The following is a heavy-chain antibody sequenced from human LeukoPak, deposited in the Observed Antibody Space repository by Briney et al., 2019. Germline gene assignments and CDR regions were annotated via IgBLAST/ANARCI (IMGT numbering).Heavy chain of an antibody. V-gene: IGHV3-21*01. CDR3: ARWGQLLLNCYFDY. D-gene: IGHD2-2*01. Sequence: GGSLRLSCAASGFTFSSYSMNWVRQAPGKRLEWVSSISSSSSYIYYADSVKGRFTISRDNAKNSLYLQMNSLRAEDTAVYYCARWGQLLLNCYFDYWGQGTLVTVSS. J-gene: IGHJ4*02. CDR1: GFTFSSYS. CDR2: ISSSSSYI.